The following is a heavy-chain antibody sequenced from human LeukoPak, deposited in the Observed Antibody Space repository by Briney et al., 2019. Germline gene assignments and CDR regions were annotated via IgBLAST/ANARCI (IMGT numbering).Heavy chain of an antibody. CDR1: GFTFSDYS. CDR2: IRGSGEGLGSGV. J-gene: IGHJ4*02. Sequence: PGGSLRLSCAASGFTFSDYSMNWVCQAPGKGLEWVSNIRGSGEGLGSGVYYADSVKGRFTISRDNAKNSLYLQMNSLSAEDTAFYYCARDLNWGFDYWGQGALVTVSS. D-gene: IGHD7-27*01. CDR3: ARDLNWGFDY. V-gene: IGHV3-48*04.